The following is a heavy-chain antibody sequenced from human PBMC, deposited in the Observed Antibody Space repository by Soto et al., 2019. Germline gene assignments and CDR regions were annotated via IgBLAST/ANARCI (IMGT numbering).Heavy chain of an antibody. Sequence: GGSLRLSCAVSGVTFSDYVMTWVRQAPGKGLEWVSAVSSGGDTTYYADSVKGRFTISRDNSKSTLYLQMNSLRVEDTAVYYCAKDGGGLTSVAARPLGASDFWGQGTLVTVSS. V-gene: IGHV3-23*01. D-gene: IGHD2-15*01. CDR2: VSSGGDTT. J-gene: IGHJ4*02. CDR1: GVTFSDYV. CDR3: AKDGGGLTSVAARPLGASDF.